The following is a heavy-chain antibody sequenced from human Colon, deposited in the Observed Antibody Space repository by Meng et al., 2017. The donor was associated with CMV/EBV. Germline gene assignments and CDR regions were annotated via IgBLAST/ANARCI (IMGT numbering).Heavy chain of an antibody. CDR1: GFTFSSYE. J-gene: IGHJ6*02. CDR3: ARGRGSYYYYYGMDV. D-gene: IGHD1-26*01. Sequence: GESLKISCAASGFTFSSYEMNWVRQAPGKGLEWVSYISSSGSTIYYADSVKGRFTISRDNAKNSLYLQMNSLRAEDTAVYYCARGRGSYYYYYGMDVWGQGTTVTVSS. V-gene: IGHV3-48*03. CDR2: ISSSGSTI.